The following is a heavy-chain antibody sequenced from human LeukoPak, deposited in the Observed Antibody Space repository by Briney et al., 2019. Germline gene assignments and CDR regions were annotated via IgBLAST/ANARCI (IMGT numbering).Heavy chain of an antibody. V-gene: IGHV4-34*01. Sequence: PSETLSLTCAVYGGSFSGYYWSWIRQPPGKGLEWIGEINHSGSTNYNPSLKSRVTISVDTSKNQFSLKLSSVTAADTAVYYCARCPYDAFDIWGQGTMVTVSS. J-gene: IGHJ3*02. CDR2: INHSGST. CDR1: GGSFSGYY. CDR3: ARCPYDAFDI.